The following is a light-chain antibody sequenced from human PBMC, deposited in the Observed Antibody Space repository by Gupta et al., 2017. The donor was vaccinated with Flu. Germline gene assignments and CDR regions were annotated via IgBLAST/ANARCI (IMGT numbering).Light chain of an antibody. CDR2: DVS. CDR1: SSDVGGYNY. CDR3: CSYGGTYFYV. J-gene: IGLJ1*01. V-gene: IGLV2-11*01. Sequence: QSALTQPRSVSGSPGQSVTISCTGTSSDVGGYNYVSWYQQHPGKAPKLMIYDVSKRPSGVPDRFSGSKSGSTASLTISGLQADDEADYYCCSYGGTYFYVFGSGTKVTVL.